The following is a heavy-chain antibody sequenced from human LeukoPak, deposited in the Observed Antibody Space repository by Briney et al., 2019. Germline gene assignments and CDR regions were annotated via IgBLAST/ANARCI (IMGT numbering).Heavy chain of an antibody. J-gene: IGHJ4*02. V-gene: IGHV3-66*02. CDR2: IYSGGST. D-gene: IGHD4-17*01. CDR1: GFTFSSNY. CDR3: ARDKLYGDYNFDY. Sequence: GGSLRLSCAASGFTFSSNYMSWVRQAPGKGLEWVSVIYSGGSTYYTDSVKGRFTISRDNSKNTLYPQMNSLRAEDTAVYYCARDKLYGDYNFDYWGQGTLVTVSS.